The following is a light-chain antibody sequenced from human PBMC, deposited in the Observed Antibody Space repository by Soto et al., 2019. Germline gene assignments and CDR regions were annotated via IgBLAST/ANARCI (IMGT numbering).Light chain of an antibody. CDR3: QQYNDWPLT. CDR1: QSVGSN. Sequence: EIVLTQSPGTLSLSPGDRATLSCRASQSVGSNLAWHQQKPGQAPRLLIYDASSRATGIPARFSGSASGTEFTLTISSLQSEDFGVYYCQQYNDWPLTFGGGTK. J-gene: IGKJ4*01. V-gene: IGKV3D-15*01. CDR2: DAS.